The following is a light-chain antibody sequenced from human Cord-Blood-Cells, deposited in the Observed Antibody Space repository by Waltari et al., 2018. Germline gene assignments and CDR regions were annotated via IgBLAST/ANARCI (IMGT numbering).Light chain of an antibody. Sequence: QSALTQPASVSGSPGQSITISCTGTSSDVGGYNYVSWYQQHPGKAPKLMIYEVSNGPSGVSKLFSGTKSGNASSLAISELQAEDEADYYCSSYTSSSTLVFGTGTKVTVL. V-gene: IGLV2-14*01. CDR1: SSDVGGYNY. J-gene: IGLJ1*01. CDR2: EVS. CDR3: SSYTSSSTLV.